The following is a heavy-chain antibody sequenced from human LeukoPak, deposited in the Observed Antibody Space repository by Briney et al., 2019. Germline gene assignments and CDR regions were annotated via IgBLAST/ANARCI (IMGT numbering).Heavy chain of an antibody. D-gene: IGHD6-19*01. CDR1: GGSISSRTYY. CDR3: ARDPSIEVAGGDY. J-gene: IGHJ4*02. V-gene: IGHV4-39*02. CDR2: ICYSGSA. Sequence: SETLSLTCTVSGGSISSRTYYWGWIRQPPGKGLEWIGSICYSGSACYNPSLKGRVTISVDTSKNQFSLRLSSVTAADTAVYYCARDPSIEVAGGDYWGQGTLVTVSS.